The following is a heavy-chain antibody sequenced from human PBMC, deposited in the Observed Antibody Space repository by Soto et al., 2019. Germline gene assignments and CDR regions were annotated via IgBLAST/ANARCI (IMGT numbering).Heavy chain of an antibody. CDR2: IYPGDSDT. CDR3: ARQISAAGRPPPTNYYGLDV. Sequence: GESLKISCKGSGYSFTSYWIGWVRQMPGKGLEWMGIIYPGDSDTRYSPSFQGQVTISADKSISTAYLQWSSLKASDTAMYYCARQISAAGRPPPTNYYGLDVWGQGTTVTVCS. V-gene: IGHV5-51*01. D-gene: IGHD6-13*01. CDR1: GYSFTSYW. J-gene: IGHJ6*02.